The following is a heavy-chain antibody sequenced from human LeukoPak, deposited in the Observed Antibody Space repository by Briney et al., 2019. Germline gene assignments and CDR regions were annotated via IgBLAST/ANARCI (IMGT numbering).Heavy chain of an antibody. CDR1: GFTFSSYA. CDR2: FSVSDKTT. V-gene: IGHV3-23*01. Sequence: PGGSLRLSCAASGFTFSSYAMSWVRQAPGKGLEWVSGFSVSDKTTYYADSVKGRFTISRDNSKNTLYLQMNSLRAEDTAVYYCLGTGSAQNYWGQGTLVTVSS. D-gene: IGHD3-10*01. CDR3: LGTGSAQNY. J-gene: IGHJ4*02.